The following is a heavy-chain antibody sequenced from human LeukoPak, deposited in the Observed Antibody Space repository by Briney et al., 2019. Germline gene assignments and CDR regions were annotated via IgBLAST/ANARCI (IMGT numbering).Heavy chain of an antibody. CDR1: GFTFTNAC. V-gene: IGHV3-15*01. Sequence: GGSLRLSCAASGFTFTNACMNWVRQAPGKGLEWVGRIKTKTEGGTTDYAAPVKGRFTISRDDSKTTLYLQMNSLKTEDTAVYYCITSLADYWGQGTLVTVSS. CDR2: IKTKTEGGTT. CDR3: ITSLADY. J-gene: IGHJ4*02.